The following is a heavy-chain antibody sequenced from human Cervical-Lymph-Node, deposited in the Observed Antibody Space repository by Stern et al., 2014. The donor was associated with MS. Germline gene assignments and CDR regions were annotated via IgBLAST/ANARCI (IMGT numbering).Heavy chain of an antibody. D-gene: IGHD5-24*01. V-gene: IGHV3-66*01. Sequence: QLVESGGTLVQPGGSLRLSCAASGSTVNSHYMTWVRQAPGKGLEWVSIFYSGISTYYAESVKGRFSFSIDNSKNTLFLHMNNLRVEDTAMYYCTREMAARRLDPWGQGTLVIVSA. CDR2: FYSGIST. J-gene: IGHJ5*02. CDR3: TREMAARRLDP. CDR1: GSTVNSHY.